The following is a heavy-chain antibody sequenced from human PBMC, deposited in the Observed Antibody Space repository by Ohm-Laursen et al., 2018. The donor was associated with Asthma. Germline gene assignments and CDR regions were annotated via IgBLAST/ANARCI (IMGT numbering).Heavy chain of an antibody. CDR3: ARELVVVTVNWFDP. D-gene: IGHD2-21*02. CDR2: ISSSSSYI. V-gene: IGHV3-21*01. Sequence: GSLRLSCTASGFTFSSYSMNWVRQAPGKGLEWVSSISSSSSYIYYADSVKGRFTISRDNAKNSLYLQMNSLRAEDTAVYYCARELVVVTVNWFDPWGQGTLVTVSS. CDR1: GFTFSSYS. J-gene: IGHJ5*02.